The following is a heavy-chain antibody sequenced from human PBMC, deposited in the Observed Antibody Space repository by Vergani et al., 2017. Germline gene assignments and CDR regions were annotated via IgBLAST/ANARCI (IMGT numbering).Heavy chain of an antibody. CDR1: GFTFSSYS. D-gene: IGHD3-22*01. V-gene: IGHV3-21*04. CDR3: AKAQEYYDSSGYYYYYGMDV. J-gene: IGHJ6*02. Sequence: EVQLVESGGGLVKPGGSLRLSCAASGFTFSSYSMNWVRQAPGKGLEWVSSISSSSSYIYYADSVKGRFTISRDNSKNSLYLQMNSLRVEDTALYYCAKAQEYYDSSGYYYYYGMDVWGQGTTVTVSS. CDR2: ISSSSSYI.